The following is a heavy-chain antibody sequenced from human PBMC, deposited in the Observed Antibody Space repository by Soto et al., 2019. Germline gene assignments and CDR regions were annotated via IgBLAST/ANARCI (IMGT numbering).Heavy chain of an antibody. V-gene: IGHV3-15*07. CDR1: GFSFSPAW. CDR3: IWQQDFYYGRAV. J-gene: IGHJ6*02. CDR2: IKSKGGGGTA. D-gene: IGHD6-13*01. Sequence: EVQLVESGGGLVTPGGSLTLSCAASGFSFSPAWMNWVRQAPGKGLEGVGLIKSKGGGGTADYAAPVKGRFIISSDHSTNTIYLQMNSLKPEDTALYYCIWQQDFYYGRAVWGQGTTVTVSS.